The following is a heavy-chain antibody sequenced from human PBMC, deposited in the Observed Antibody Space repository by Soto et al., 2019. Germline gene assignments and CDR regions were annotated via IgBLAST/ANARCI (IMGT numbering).Heavy chain of an antibody. J-gene: IGHJ5*02. CDR3: ARRRFTMVRGVIITWFDP. D-gene: IGHD3-10*01. V-gene: IGHV4-39*01. Sequence: QLQLQESGPGLVKPSETLSLTCTVSGGSISSSSYYWGWIRQPPGKGLEWIGSIYYSGSTYYNPSLKSRVTISVDTSKNQFSLKLSSVTAADTAVYYCARRRFTMVRGVIITWFDPWGQGTLVTVSS. CDR1: GGSISSSSYY. CDR2: IYYSGST.